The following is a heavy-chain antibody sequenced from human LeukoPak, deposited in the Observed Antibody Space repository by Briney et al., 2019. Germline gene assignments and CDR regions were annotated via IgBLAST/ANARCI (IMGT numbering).Heavy chain of an antibody. J-gene: IGHJ3*02. D-gene: IGHD6-13*01. CDR2: ISWNSGSI. CDR1: GFTFDDYA. Sequence: GRSLRLSCAASGFTFDDYAMHWVRQAPGKGLEWVSGISWNSGSIGYADSVKGRFTISRDNAKNSLYLQMNSLRVDDTAIYYCAKSRGYSSSWDDAFDIWGQGTMVIVSS. CDR3: AKSRGYSSSWDDAFDI. V-gene: IGHV3-9*01.